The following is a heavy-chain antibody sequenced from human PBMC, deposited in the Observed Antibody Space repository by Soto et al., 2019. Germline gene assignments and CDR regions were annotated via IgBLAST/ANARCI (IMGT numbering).Heavy chain of an antibody. CDR1: GGSISSYY. V-gene: IGHV4-59*01. Sequence: QVQLQESGPGLVKPSETLSLTCTVSGGSISSYYWSWIRQPPGKGLEWIGYIYYSGSTNYNPSLKSRVTISVDKSKNQFSLKLSSVTAADTAVYYCARDNGAPLYSGSYNDAFDIWGQGTMVTVSS. CDR3: ARDNGAPLYSGSYNDAFDI. CDR2: IYYSGST. D-gene: IGHD1-26*01. J-gene: IGHJ3*02.